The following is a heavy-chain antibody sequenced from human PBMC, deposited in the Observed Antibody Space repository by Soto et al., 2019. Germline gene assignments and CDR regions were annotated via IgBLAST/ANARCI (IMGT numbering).Heavy chain of an antibody. Sequence: EVQLVESGGGLVQPGGSLKLSCAASGFSLSESAIHWVRKASGKGLEWIARIRAQGNNYATTYAESAKVRFTMSRDDYKNTAYLQMDSLRTQDTAVYYCTRHAGGPIEHSYSYSYMDVWCKGKTGSV. J-gene: IGHJ6*03. V-gene: IGHV3-73*01. D-gene: IGHD2-15*01. CDR3: TRHAGGPIEHSYSYSYMDV. CDR2: IRAQGNNYAT. CDR1: GFSLSESA.